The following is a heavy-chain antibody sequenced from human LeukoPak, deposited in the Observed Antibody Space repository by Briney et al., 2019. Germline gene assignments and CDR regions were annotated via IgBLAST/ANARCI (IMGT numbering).Heavy chain of an antibody. CDR3: ATVATSPDYNYYMDV. CDR2: LDVEDDEP. D-gene: IGHD2-2*01. CDR1: GYRLSELS. V-gene: IGHV1-24*01. Sequence: ASVKVSCKVSGYRLSELSMHWVRQAPGNGLEWMGGLDVEDDEPIYAQKFQGRVIMTEDTSTDTAYMELSSLRSEDTAVYYCATVATSPDYNYYMDVWGKGTTVTVSS. J-gene: IGHJ6*03.